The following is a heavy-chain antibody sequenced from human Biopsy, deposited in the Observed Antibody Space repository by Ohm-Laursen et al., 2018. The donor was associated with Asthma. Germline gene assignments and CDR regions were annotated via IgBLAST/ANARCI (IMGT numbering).Heavy chain of an antibody. J-gene: IGHJ6*02. CDR1: GFSFSDYY. D-gene: IGHD5-12*01. CDR2: ISSSGSTR. V-gene: IGHV3-11*01. Sequence: SLRLSCAASGFSFSDYYMTWMRQAPGKGLEWVASISSSGSTRYPSESLLGRYTMSRDNAQQTMSLEVGSLRSEDTAMYFCAKTSDIVATIPGSCMDVWGQGTTVTVSS. CDR3: AKTSDIVATIPGSCMDV.